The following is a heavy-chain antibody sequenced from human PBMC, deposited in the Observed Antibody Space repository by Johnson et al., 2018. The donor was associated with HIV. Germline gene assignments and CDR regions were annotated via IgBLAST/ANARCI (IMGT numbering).Heavy chain of an antibody. D-gene: IGHD6-13*01. CDR3: VKGIDSSSWYAFDI. CDR2: IYYDGTNK. J-gene: IGHJ3*02. Sequence: VQLVESGGGVVQPGRSLRLSCAASGFTFSSYAMHWVRQAPGKGLEWVAIIYYDGTNKYYADSVKGRFTISRDNSKNTLYLQMNSLRAEDTAVYYCVKGIDSSSWYAFDIWGQGTMVTVSS. CDR1: GFTFSSYA. V-gene: IGHV3-30*18.